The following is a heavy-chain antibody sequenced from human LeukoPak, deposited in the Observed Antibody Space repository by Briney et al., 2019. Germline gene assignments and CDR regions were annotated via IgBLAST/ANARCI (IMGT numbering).Heavy chain of an antibody. CDR1: GFTFSSYS. CDR2: ISGSSSYI. J-gene: IGHJ3*02. V-gene: IGHV3-21*01. CDR3: ARDRYDYVWGSYRYFSDAFDI. Sequence: PGGSLRLSCAASGFTFSSYSMNWVRQAPGKGLEWVSSISGSSSYIYYADSVKGRFTISRDNAKNSLYLQMNSLRDEDTAVYYCARDRYDYVWGSYRYFSDAFDIWGQGTMVTVSS. D-gene: IGHD3-16*02.